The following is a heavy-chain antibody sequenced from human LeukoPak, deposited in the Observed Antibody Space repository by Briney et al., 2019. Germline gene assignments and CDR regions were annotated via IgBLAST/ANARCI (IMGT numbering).Heavy chain of an antibody. Sequence: ASVKVSCKASGYTFTGYYMHWVRQAPGQGLERVGGINPNSGGTNYAQTFQGRVTMTRDTSISTAYMELSRLRSDDTAVYYCARDPYSYDEMATNAWFDPWGQGTLVTVSS. CDR2: INPNSGGT. CDR1: GYTFTGYY. J-gene: IGHJ5*02. D-gene: IGHD5-24*01. CDR3: ARDPYSYDEMATNAWFDP. V-gene: IGHV1-2*02.